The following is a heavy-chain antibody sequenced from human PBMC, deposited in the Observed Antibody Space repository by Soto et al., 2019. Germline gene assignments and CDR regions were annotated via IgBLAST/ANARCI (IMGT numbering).Heavy chain of an antibody. D-gene: IGHD2-2*01. CDR3: AKDVCSTSCYLDY. J-gene: IGHJ4*02. V-gene: IGHV3-30*18. Sequence: QVQLVESGGGVVQPGRSLRLSCVASGFTFSSYGMHWVRQAPGKGLEWVAVISYDGSNKYYADSVKGRFTISRDNSKNTLYLQMNSLRAEDTAVYFCAKDVCSTSCYLDYWGQGTLVTVSS. CDR1: GFTFSSYG. CDR2: ISYDGSNK.